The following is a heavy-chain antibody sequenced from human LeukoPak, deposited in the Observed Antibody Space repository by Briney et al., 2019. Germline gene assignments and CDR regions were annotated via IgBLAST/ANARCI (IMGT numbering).Heavy chain of an antibody. CDR2: ISGNGGRT. J-gene: IGHJ4*02. CDR1: GFTFINYA. V-gene: IGHV3-23*01. CDR3: VKDTSIVETAVAFDY. D-gene: IGHD1-26*01. Sequence: GGSLRLSCAASGFTFINYAMNWVRQAPGKGLEWVSTISGNGGRTYHADSVKGRFTISRDNSKNTLYLQMNSLRAEDTAVYYCVKDTSIVETAVAFDYWGQGTLVTVSS.